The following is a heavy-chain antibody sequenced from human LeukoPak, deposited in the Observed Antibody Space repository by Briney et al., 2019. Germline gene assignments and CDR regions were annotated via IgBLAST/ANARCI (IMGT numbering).Heavy chain of an antibody. CDR1: GFTFSSYA. Sequence: PGGSLRLSCAASGFTFSSYAMHWVRQAPGKGLEWVSGISGSDGSTNYADSVKGRFTISRDNSKNTLYLQMTSLRAEDTAVYFCAKVHTSSWSHWGQGTLVTVSS. CDR3: AKVHTSSWSH. J-gene: IGHJ4*02. CDR2: ISGSDGST. D-gene: IGHD2-2*01. V-gene: IGHV3-23*01.